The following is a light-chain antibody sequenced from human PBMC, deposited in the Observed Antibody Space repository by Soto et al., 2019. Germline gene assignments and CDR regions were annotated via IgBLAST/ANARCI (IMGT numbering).Light chain of an antibody. J-gene: IGKJ1*01. CDR2: GVS. CDR3: QQYDSYWT. Sequence: EIVLTQSPGTLSLSPGERATLSCRASQSVHSNFLAWYQQKPGQAPILLIYGVSRRATGIPDRFSGSGSGTDFTRTISRVAPEDFAVYYCQQYDSYWTFGQGTKVEIK. CDR1: QSVHSNF. V-gene: IGKV3-20*01.